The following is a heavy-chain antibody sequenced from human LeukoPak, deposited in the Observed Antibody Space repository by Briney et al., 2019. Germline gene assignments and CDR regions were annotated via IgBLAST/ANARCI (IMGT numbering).Heavy chain of an antibody. D-gene: IGHD3-10*01. CDR3: AKDPAVMLRGDIIIRRHFDY. CDR2: VSFDGTNK. V-gene: IGHV3-30*18. J-gene: IGHJ4*02. CDR1: GFTFTSYG. Sequence: RRSLRLSCAAAGFTFTSYGMHWVRHHPAKGLEWVAVVSFDGTNKYYAASVKGRFTISRDNSKNTLYLQMNSLGVEDTAVYFCAKDPAVMLRGDIIIRRHFDYWGRGSLVTVSS.